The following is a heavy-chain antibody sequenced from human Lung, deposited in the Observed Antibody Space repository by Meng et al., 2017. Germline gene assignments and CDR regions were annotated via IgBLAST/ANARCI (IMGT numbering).Heavy chain of an antibody. Sequence: QVALVHVGAEVEKPWASVELSCRVSGYTFIDAYVHWVRQAPGQGLEWMGRIIPSSGDANSAQKFLGRVTLTWDTSISTAYMELSSLRSDDTAIYYCARDGGNYDFDYWGQGTLVTVSS. D-gene: IGHD1-7*01. V-gene: IGHV1-2*06. CDR1: GYTFIDAY. J-gene: IGHJ4*02. CDR2: IIPSSGDA. CDR3: ARDGGNYDFDY.